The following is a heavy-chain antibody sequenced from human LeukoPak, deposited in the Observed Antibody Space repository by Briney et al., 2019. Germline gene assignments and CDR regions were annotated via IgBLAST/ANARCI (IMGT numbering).Heavy chain of an antibody. V-gene: IGHV4-59*01. CDR1: GGSISSYY. D-gene: IGHD5-18*01. CDR3: ARGYSYGLEAYFDY. J-gene: IGHJ4*02. Sequence: PSETLSFTCTVSGGSISSYYWSWIRQPPGKGLEWIGYIYYSGSTNYNPSLKSRVTISVDTSKNQFSLKLSSVTAADTAVYYCARGYSYGLEAYFDYWGQGTLVTVSS. CDR2: IYYSGST.